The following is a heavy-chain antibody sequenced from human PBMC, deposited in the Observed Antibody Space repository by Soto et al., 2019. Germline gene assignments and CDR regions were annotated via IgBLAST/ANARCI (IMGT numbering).Heavy chain of an antibody. J-gene: IGHJ4*02. CDR3: ARDGPGAGATYNFDY. Sequence: GGSLRLSCAASGFTFSSYSMNWVRQAPGEGLEWVSYISSSSTTIYYADSVKGRFTISRDNAKNSLDLQMNSLRDEDTAVYYCARDGPGAGATYNFDYWGQGALVTSPQ. CDR2: ISSSSTTI. D-gene: IGHD1-26*01. CDR1: GFTFSSYS. V-gene: IGHV3-48*02.